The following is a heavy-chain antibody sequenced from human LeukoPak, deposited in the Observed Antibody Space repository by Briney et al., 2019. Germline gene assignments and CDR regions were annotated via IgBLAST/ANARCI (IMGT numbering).Heavy chain of an antibody. Sequence: SETLSLTRTVSGGSISSYYWSWIRQPAGKGLEWIGRIYTSGSTNCNPSLKSRVTMSVDTSKNQFSLKLSSVTAADTAVYYCARVWEANYGDHNYYGMDVWGQGTTVTVSS. V-gene: IGHV4-4*07. D-gene: IGHD4-17*01. CDR1: GGSISSYY. CDR3: ARVWEANYGDHNYYGMDV. CDR2: IYTSGST. J-gene: IGHJ6*02.